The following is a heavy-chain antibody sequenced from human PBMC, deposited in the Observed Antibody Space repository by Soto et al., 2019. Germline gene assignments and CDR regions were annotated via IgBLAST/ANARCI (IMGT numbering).Heavy chain of an antibody. Sequence: GGSLRLSCAASGFTFSSYAMSWVRQAPGKGLEWVSAISGSGGSTYYADSVXGXXXXXXXXXXXXXXXXXXXXXXXXXXXXXCAKDINYSNSNDDYWGQGTLVTVSS. CDR1: GFTFSSYA. V-gene: IGHV3-23*01. CDR3: AKDINYSNSNDDY. D-gene: IGHD4-4*01. J-gene: IGHJ4*02. CDR2: ISGSGGST.